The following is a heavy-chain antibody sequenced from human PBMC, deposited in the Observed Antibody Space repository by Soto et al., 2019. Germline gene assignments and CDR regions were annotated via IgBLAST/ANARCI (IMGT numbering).Heavy chain of an antibody. CDR2: ISTRSTYT. CDR3: ARDLAWKRGKVGRYYYGMDV. Sequence: QVLLVESGGGLVKAGGSLRLSCAASGFIFSDYYMSWVRQTPGKGLEWMSYISTRSTYTNYADSVKGRFTISRDNTTNSLYLQMDSRRVEDTAVYYCARDLAWKRGKVGRYYYGMDVWGQGTTVTVSS. CDR1: GFIFSDYY. V-gene: IGHV3-11*06. J-gene: IGHJ6*02. D-gene: IGHD1-1*01.